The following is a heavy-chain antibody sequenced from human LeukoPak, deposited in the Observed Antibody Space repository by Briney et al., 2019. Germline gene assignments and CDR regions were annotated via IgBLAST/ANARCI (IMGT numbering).Heavy chain of an antibody. CDR1: GYSFTSYW. D-gene: IGHD1-26*01. Sequence: GESLKISCKGSGYSFTSYWIGWVRQMPGKGXXXXXXIYPGDSDTRYSPSLQGQVTISADKSISTASLHGSSLKASDTAMYYCARRGLVGATHFDYWGQGTLVTVSS. J-gene: IGHJ4*02. CDR3: ARRGLVGATHFDY. CDR2: IYPGDSDT. V-gene: IGHV5-51*01.